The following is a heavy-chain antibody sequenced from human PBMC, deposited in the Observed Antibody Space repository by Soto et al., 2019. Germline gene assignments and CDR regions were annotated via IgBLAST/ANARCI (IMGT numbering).Heavy chain of an antibody. CDR2: IWYDGSNK. CDR3: ARDHETYDILTGYFH. V-gene: IGHV3-33*01. D-gene: IGHD3-9*01. Sequence: GGSLRLSCAASGFTFSSYGMHWVRQALGKGLEWVAVIWYDGSNKYYADSVKGRFTISRDNSKNTLYLQMNSLRAEDTAVYYCARDHETYDILTGYFHWGQGTLVTVSS. J-gene: IGHJ4*02. CDR1: GFTFSSYG.